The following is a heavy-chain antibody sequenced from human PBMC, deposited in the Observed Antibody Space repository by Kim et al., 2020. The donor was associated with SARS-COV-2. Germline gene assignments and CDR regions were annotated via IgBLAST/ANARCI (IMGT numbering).Heavy chain of an antibody. D-gene: IGHD6-19*01. V-gene: IGHV4-34*01. CDR1: GGSFSGYY. J-gene: IGHJ4*02. CDR3: ARELSSGWAAN. Sequence: SETLSLTCAVYGGSFSGYYWSWIRQPPGKGLEWIGEINHSGSTNYNPSLKSRVTISVDTSKNQFSLKLSSVTAADTAVYYCARELSSGWAANWGQGTLVTVSS. CDR2: INHSGST.